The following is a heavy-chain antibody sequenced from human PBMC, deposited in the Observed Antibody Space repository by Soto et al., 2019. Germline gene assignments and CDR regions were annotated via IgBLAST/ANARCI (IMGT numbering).Heavy chain of an antibody. Sequence: ASVKVSCKASGYTFTSYDINWVRQATGQGLEWMGWMNPSSGNTGYAQKFQGRVTMTRNTSISTAYMELSSLRSEDTAVYYCARGRIKENYYGMDVWGQGTTVTVSS. V-gene: IGHV1-8*01. CDR3: ARGRIKENYYGMDV. CDR1: GYTFTSYD. D-gene: IGHD2-15*01. CDR2: MNPSSGNT. J-gene: IGHJ6*02.